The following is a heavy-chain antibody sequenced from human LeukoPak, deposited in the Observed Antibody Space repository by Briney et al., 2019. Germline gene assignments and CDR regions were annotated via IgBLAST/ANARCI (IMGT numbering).Heavy chain of an antibody. J-gene: IGHJ5*02. V-gene: IGHV6-1*01. CDR2: TYYRAKWYN. CDR1: GDSVSSNSAA. CDR3: TREGRNFFDP. Sequence: SQTLSLTCAISGDSVSSNSAAWYWIRQSPSRGLEWLGRTYYRAKWYNDYAVSVKSRITINPDTSKNQFSLQLNSVTPEDTAVYYCTREGRNFFDPWGQGTLVTVSS.